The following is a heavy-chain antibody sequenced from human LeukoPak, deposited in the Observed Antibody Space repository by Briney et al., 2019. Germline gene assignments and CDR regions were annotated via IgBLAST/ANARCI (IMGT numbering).Heavy chain of an antibody. V-gene: IGHV3-7*01. CDR2: IKQDGSEK. Sequence: GSLRLSCAASGFTFSSYWMSWVRQAPGKGLEWVANIKQDGSEKYYVDSVKGRFTISRDNAKNLLYLQMNSLRAEDTAVYYCARDLYSSSFAVDYWGQGTLVTVSS. D-gene: IGHD6-6*01. CDR1: GFTFSSYW. J-gene: IGHJ4*02. CDR3: ARDLYSSSFAVDY.